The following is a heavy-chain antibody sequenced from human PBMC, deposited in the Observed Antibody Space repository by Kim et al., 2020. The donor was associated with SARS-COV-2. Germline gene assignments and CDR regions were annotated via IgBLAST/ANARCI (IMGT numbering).Heavy chain of an antibody. CDR3: ARVVVGATGWFDP. V-gene: IGHV4-31*02. D-gene: IGHD2-15*01. Sequence: YSTPSLKSRVTRSVDTSKNQFSLKLSSVTAADTAVYYCARVVVGATGWFDPWGQGTLVTVSS. J-gene: IGHJ5*02.